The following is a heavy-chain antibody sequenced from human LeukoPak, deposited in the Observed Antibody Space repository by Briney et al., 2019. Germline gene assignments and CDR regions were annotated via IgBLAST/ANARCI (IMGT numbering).Heavy chain of an antibody. CDR3: ARGVLGSVGVQDY. D-gene: IGHD1-26*01. CDR1: EFSVGSNY. J-gene: IGHJ4*02. Sequence: GGSLRLSCAASEFSVGSNYMTWVRQAPGKGLEWVSLIYSGGSTYCADSVKGRFTISRDNSKNTLYLQMNSLRAEDTAVYYCARGVLGSVGVQDYWGQGTLVTVSS. V-gene: IGHV3-66*01. CDR2: IYSGGST.